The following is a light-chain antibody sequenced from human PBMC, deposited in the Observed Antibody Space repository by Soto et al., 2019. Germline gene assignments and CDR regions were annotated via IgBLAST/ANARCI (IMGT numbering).Light chain of an antibody. CDR2: DSD. Sequence: QSVLTQPPSVSAAPGQKVTISCSGSSSNIGNNYVSWYQQVPGTAPKLLIFDSDKRPSGIPDRFSGSTSGTSATLGVTGLQTGDEADYYCGTWDNSLPGWVFGGGTKLTVL. CDR1: SSNIGNNY. J-gene: IGLJ3*02. CDR3: GTWDNSLPGWV. V-gene: IGLV1-51*01.